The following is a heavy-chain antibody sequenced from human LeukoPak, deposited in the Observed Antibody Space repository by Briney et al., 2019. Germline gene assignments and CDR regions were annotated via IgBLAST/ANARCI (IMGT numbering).Heavy chain of an antibody. J-gene: IGHJ4*02. Sequence: SQTLSLTCTVSGDSISIVDYYWSWLRQPPGKGLEWIGYIYYSGSTYYSPSLTSRVSMSVNTSKNQFSLELSSVTAADTAVYYCARDTRYWGQGTLVTVSS. CDR1: GDSISIVDYY. CDR3: ARDTRY. CDR2: IYYSGST. V-gene: IGHV4-30-4*01.